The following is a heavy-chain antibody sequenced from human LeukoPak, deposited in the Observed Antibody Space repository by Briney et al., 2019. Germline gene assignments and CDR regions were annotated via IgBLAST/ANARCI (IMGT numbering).Heavy chain of an antibody. CDR1: GGSFSGYY. D-gene: IGHD3-3*01. CDR3: ARGSRITIFGVVKNWFDP. CDR2: INHSGST. Sequence: PSETLSLTCAVYGGSFSGYYWRWIRQPPGKGLEWIGQINHSGSTNYNPSLKSRVTISVDTSKNQFSLKLSSVTAADTAVYYCARGSRITIFGVVKNWFDPWGQGTLVTVSS. V-gene: IGHV4-34*01. J-gene: IGHJ5*02.